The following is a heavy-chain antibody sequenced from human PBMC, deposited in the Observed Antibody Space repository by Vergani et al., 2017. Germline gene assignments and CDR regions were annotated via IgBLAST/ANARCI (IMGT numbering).Heavy chain of an antibody. J-gene: IGHJ6*02. CDR3: ARDRRFGELSTDYYYYGMDV. CDR2: IYYSGST. CDR1: GGSISSGDYY. V-gene: IGHV4-30-4*08. D-gene: IGHD3-10*01. Sequence: QVQLQESGPGLVKPSQTLSLTCTVSGGSISSGDYYWSWIRQPPGKGLEWIGYIYYSGSTYYNPSLKSRVTISVDTSKNQFSLKLSSVTAADTAVYYCARDRRFGELSTDYYYYGMDVWGQXP.